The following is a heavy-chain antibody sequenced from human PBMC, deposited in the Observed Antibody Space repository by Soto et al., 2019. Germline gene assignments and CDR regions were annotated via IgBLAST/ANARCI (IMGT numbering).Heavy chain of an antibody. CDR2: INRSGST. CDR3: ARGGGYARYYYGMDV. Sequence: SETLSLTCAVYGGSFSGYYWSWIRQPPGKGLEWIGEINRSGSTNYNPSLKSRVTISVDTSKNQFSLKLSSVTAADTAVYYCARGGGYARYYYGMDVWGQGTTVTV. J-gene: IGHJ6*02. V-gene: IGHV4-34*01. CDR1: GGSFSGYY. D-gene: IGHD5-12*01.